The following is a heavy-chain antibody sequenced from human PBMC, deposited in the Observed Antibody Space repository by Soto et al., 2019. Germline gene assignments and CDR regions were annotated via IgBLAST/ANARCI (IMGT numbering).Heavy chain of an antibody. CDR1: GGSISSRSYY. V-gene: IGHV4-39*01. CDR3: ARQGKYSSSWREYFDYYNGMDV. Sequence: QLQLQESGPGLVKPSETLSLTCTVSGGSISSRSYYWGWIRQPPGKGLEWIGSTYYSGNTYYNPSLKSRVIISVDTSKNQFSLKLSSVTAADTAVYHCARQGKYSSSWREYFDYYNGMDVWGQGTTVTVSS. CDR2: TYYSGNT. J-gene: IGHJ6*02. D-gene: IGHD6-13*01.